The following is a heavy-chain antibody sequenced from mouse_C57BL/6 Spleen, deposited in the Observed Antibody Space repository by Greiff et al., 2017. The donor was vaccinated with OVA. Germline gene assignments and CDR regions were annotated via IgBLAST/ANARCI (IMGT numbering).Heavy chain of an antibody. J-gene: IGHJ1*03. V-gene: IGHV1-64*01. CDR1: GYTFNRDW. CDR3: AAITTVVGGYFDV. Sequence: QVQLQQPGAELVKPGASVKLSCKASGYTFNRDWMHWVKQRPGQGLEWIGMIHPNRRSTTDNEKFKSKATLTVDKSSSTAYMQLSSLTSEDSAVYYCAAITTVVGGYFDVWGTGTTVTVSS. D-gene: IGHD1-1*01. CDR2: IHPNRRST.